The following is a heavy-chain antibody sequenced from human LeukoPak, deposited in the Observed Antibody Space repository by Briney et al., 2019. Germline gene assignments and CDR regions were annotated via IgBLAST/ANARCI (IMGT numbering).Heavy chain of an antibody. CDR1: GGTFSSYA. V-gene: IGHV1-69*01. CDR2: IIPIFGTA. Sequence: ASVRVSCKASGGTFSSYAIGWVRQAPGQGLEWMGGIIPIFGTANYAQKFQGRVTITADESTSTAYMELSSLRSEDTAVYYCARDEICSSTSCSQGFDPWGQGTLVTVSS. CDR3: ARDEICSSTSCSQGFDP. D-gene: IGHD2-2*01. J-gene: IGHJ5*02.